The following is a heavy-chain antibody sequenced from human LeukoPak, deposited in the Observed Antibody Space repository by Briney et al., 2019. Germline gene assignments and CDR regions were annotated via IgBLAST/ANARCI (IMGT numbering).Heavy chain of an antibody. CDR3: AKDYYYGSGSYYNPYYFDY. J-gene: IGHJ4*02. Sequence: GGSLRLSCAASGFTFSSYAMSWVRQAPGKVLEWVSAISGSGGSTYYADSVKGRFSISRDNSKNTLYLQMNSLRAEDTAVYYCAKDYYYGSGSYYNPYYFDYWGQGTLVTVSS. CDR1: GFTFSSYA. CDR2: ISGSGGST. V-gene: IGHV3-23*01. D-gene: IGHD3-10*01.